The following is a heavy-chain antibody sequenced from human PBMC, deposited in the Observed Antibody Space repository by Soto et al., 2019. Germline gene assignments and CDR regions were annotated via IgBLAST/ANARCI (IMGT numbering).Heavy chain of an antibody. Sequence: GASVKVSCKASGYTFTSYAMHWVRQAPGQRLEGMGWINAGNGNTKYSQKFQGRVTITRDTSASTAYMELSSLRSEDTAVYYCARDLDTAMYNWFDPWGQGTLVTVS. V-gene: IGHV1-3*01. CDR3: ARDLDTAMYNWFDP. J-gene: IGHJ5*02. CDR1: GYTFTSYA. D-gene: IGHD5-18*01. CDR2: INAGNGNT.